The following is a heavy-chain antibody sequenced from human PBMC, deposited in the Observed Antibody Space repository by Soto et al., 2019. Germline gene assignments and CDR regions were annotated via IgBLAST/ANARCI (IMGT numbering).Heavy chain of an antibody. CDR1: GYTFTSYD. J-gene: IGHJ4*02. D-gene: IGHD1-20*01. CDR2: MNPYSVNT. CDR3: AKPPDYNWNDY. V-gene: IGHV1-8*01. Sequence: ASVKVSCKASGYTFTSYDINWVRQATGQGFEYLGWMNPYSVNTGYVKKFQGSVTMTRDTSKDTLYLQMNNLRAEDTAVYYCAKPPDYNWNDYWGQGTLVTVSS.